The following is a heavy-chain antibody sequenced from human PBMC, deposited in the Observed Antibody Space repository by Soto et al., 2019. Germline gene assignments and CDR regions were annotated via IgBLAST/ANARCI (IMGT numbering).Heavy chain of an antibody. D-gene: IGHD6-19*01. V-gene: IGHV3-9*01. CDR1: GFTFDDYA. CDR2: ISWNSGSI. Sequence: EVQLVESGGGLVQPGRSLRLSCAASGFTFDDYAMHWVRQAPGKGLEWVSGISWNSGSIGYADSVKGRFTISRDNAKNSLYLQMKSLRAEDTALYYCAKDMGSGIAVAKPFDYWGQGTLVTVSS. CDR3: AKDMGSGIAVAKPFDY. J-gene: IGHJ4*02.